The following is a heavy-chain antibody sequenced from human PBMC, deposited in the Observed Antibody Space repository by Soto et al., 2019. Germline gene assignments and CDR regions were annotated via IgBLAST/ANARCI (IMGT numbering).Heavy chain of an antibody. Sequence: PSETQSLTCIVSGGSISSSSYFWGWIRQPPGKGLEWIGSMYYSGSTYYNPSLKSRVTISVDTSKNQFSLKLSSVTAEDTAVYYCARFFGSGFDYWGQGTLVTVSS. CDR1: GGSISSSSYF. V-gene: IGHV4-39*01. CDR2: MYYSGST. J-gene: IGHJ4*02. CDR3: ARFFGSGFDY. D-gene: IGHD6-19*01.